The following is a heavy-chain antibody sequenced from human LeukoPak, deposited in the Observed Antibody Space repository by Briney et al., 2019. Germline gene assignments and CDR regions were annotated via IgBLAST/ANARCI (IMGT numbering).Heavy chain of an antibody. CDR1: GFTFSSYA. D-gene: IGHD2-21*02. J-gene: IGHJ4*02. Sequence: GRSLRLSCAASGFTFSSYAMSWVRQAPGKGLEWVSAISGSGGSTYYADSLKGRFTISRDNSKNTLYLQMNSLRAEDTAVFYCAKDPPYCGGDCPFDSWGQGTLVTVSS. CDR2: ISGSGGST. CDR3: AKDPPYCGGDCPFDS. V-gene: IGHV3-23*01.